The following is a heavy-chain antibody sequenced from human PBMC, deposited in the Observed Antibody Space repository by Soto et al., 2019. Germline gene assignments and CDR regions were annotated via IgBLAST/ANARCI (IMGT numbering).Heavy chain of an antibody. Sequence: QLQLQESGPGLVKPSETLSLTCTVSVGSISSSSYYWGWIPQPPGKGLEWIGSIYYRGTTYYNPSLKSRVTISVDTSKNQFSLKLSSVTAADTAVYYCARHNGGAAAGIAHLWGQGTLVTVSS. V-gene: IGHV4-39*01. CDR1: VGSISSSSYY. J-gene: IGHJ5*02. CDR2: IYYRGTT. CDR3: ARHNGGAAAGIAHL. D-gene: IGHD6-13*01.